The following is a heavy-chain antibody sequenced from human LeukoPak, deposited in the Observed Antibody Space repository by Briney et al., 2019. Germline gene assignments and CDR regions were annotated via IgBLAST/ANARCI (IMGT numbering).Heavy chain of an antibody. V-gene: IGHV3-23*01. J-gene: IGHJ4*02. CDR2: ISGSGGST. CDR3: AKDFGASGYDFGY. Sequence: SSETLSLTCAVYGGSFSGYYWSWIRQPPGKGLEWVSAISGSGGSTYYADSVKGRFTISRDNSKNTLYLQMNSLRAEDTAVYYCAKDFGASGYDFGYWGQGTLVTVSS. CDR1: GGSFSGYY. D-gene: IGHD3-10*01.